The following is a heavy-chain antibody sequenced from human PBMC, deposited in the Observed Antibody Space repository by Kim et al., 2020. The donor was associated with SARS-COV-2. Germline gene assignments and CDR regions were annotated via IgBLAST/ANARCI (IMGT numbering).Heavy chain of an antibody. CDR2: IYPGDSDT. Sequence: GGSLRLSCKGSGYSFTSYWIGWVRQMPGKGLEWMGIIYPGDSDTRYSPSFQGQVTISADKSISTAYLQWSSLKASDTAMYYCAIGGNYDLIRSHYWGQGTLVTVSS. V-gene: IGHV5-51*01. D-gene: IGHD3-22*01. J-gene: IGHJ4*02. CDR1: GYSFTSYW. CDR3: AIGGNYDLIRSHY.